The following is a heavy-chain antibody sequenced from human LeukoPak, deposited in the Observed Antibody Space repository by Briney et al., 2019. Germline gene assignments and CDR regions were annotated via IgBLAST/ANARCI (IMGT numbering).Heavy chain of an antibody. Sequence: GGSLRLSCAASGFTFSSYWMNWVRQAPGKGLEWVANIKQDGSQKYYVDSVKGRFTISRDNAKNSLYLQMHSLRAEDTAVYYCARGDTSGYYYSEFWGQGTLVTVSS. V-gene: IGHV3-7*01. J-gene: IGHJ4*02. CDR3: ARGDTSGYYYSEF. D-gene: IGHD3-22*01. CDR2: IKQDGSQK. CDR1: GFTFSSYW.